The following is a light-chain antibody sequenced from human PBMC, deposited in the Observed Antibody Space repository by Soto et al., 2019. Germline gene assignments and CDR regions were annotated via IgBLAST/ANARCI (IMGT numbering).Light chain of an antibody. J-gene: IGLJ2*01. CDR2: SSD. CDR1: SSNIGRNS. Sequence: QSALTQPPSASGTPGQRVTISCSGRSSNIGRNSVNWYQHLPGTAPKLLIHSSDQRPSGVPDRFAGSKSGTSASLAISGLQSEDEAQYYCAAWDDSLNGVLFGGGTKLTVL. CDR3: AAWDDSLNGVL. V-gene: IGLV1-44*01.